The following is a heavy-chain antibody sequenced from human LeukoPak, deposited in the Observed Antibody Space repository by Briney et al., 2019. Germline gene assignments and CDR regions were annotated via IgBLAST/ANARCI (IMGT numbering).Heavy chain of an antibody. CDR3: ARVSERSSWGMDV. D-gene: IGHD6-13*01. J-gene: IGHJ6*02. Sequence: SETLSLTCTVSGGSINSYYWTWIRQPPGKGLEWIGSIYYTGTTSYNSSLKSRVTISIDTSKNQFSLRLTSVTAADTAVYYCARVSERSSWGMDVWGQGTTVTVSS. CDR2: IYYTGTT. V-gene: IGHV4-59*12. CDR1: GGSINSYY.